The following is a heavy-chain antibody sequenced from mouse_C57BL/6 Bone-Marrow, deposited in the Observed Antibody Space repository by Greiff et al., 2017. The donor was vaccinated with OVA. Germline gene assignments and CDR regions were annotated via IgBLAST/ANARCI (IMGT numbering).Heavy chain of an antibody. J-gene: IGHJ2*01. D-gene: IGHD2-1*01. V-gene: IGHV14-4*01. CDR3: TFLLHLDY. CDR2: IDPENGDT. Sequence: EVKLVESGAELVRPGASVKLSCTASGFNIKDDYMHWVKQRPEQGLEWIGWIDPENGDTEYASKFQGKATITADTSSNTAYLQLSSLTSEDTAVYYCTFLLHLDYWGQGTTLTVSS. CDR1: GFNIKDDY.